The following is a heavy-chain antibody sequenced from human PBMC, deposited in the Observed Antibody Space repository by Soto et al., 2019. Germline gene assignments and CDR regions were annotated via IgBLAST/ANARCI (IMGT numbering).Heavy chain of an antibody. J-gene: IGHJ3*02. CDR2: INPSGGST. D-gene: IGHD3-22*01. CDR3: ARDAYYYDSSGYYYGTLWAFDI. V-gene: IGHV1-46*01. Sequence: ASVKVYCKASGYTFTSYYMHLGRQAPGQGLEWMGIINPSGGSTSYAQKFQGRVTMTRDTSTSTVYMELSSLRSEDTAVYYCARDAYYYDSSGYYYGTLWAFDIWGQGTMVTVSS. CDR1: GYTFTSYY.